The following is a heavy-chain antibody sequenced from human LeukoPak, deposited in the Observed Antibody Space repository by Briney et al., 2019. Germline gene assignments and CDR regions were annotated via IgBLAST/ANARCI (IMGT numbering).Heavy chain of an antibody. V-gene: IGHV3-43*01. CDR1: GFTFDDYT. CDR3: AKDMTGYYDSSPGPTLLDY. J-gene: IGHJ4*02. D-gene: IGHD3-22*01. CDR2: ISWDGGST. Sequence: PGGSLRLSCAASGFTFDDYTMHWVRQAPGKGLEWVSLISWDGGSTYYADSVKGRFTISRDNSKNSLYLQMNSLRTEDTALYYCAKDMTGYYDSSPGPTLLDYWGQGTLVTVSS.